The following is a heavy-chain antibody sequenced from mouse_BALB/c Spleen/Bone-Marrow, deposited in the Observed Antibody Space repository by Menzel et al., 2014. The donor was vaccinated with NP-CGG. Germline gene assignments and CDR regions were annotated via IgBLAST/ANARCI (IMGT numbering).Heavy chain of an antibody. V-gene: IGHV1-74*01. J-gene: IGHJ2*01. CDR3: AEDGNPFDY. CDR2: IHPSDSVT. Sequence: VQLQQFGAELVRPGALVKLSRKASGYPFTNYWMNWMKQRPGQGPEWIGMIHPSDSVTRLNQKFKDKATLTVDKSSSTAYMQLSSPTSEDSAVYYCAEDGNPFDYWGQGTTLTVSS. CDR1: GYPFTNYW. D-gene: IGHD2-1*01.